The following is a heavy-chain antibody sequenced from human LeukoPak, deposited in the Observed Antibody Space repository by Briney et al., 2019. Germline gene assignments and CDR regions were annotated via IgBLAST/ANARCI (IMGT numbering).Heavy chain of an antibody. D-gene: IGHD6-13*01. Sequence: SSETLSLTCTVSGGSITSYYWSWIRQPPGKGLEWIGYIYYSGSTNYNPSLKSRVTMTVDTSKNQFSLKLSSVTAADTAVYYCTRGSSWYDYWGQGTLVTVPS. CDR1: GGSITSYY. CDR3: TRGSSWYDY. CDR2: IYYSGST. J-gene: IGHJ4*02. V-gene: IGHV4-59*01.